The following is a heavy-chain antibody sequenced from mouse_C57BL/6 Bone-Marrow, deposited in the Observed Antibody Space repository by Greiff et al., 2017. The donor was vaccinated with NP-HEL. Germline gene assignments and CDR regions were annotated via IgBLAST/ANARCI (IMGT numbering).Heavy chain of an antibody. V-gene: IGHV5-17*01. Sequence: EVHLVESGGGLVKPGGSLKLSCAASGFTFSDYGMHWVRQAPEKGLEWVAYISSGSSTIYYADTVKGRFTISRDNAKNTLFLQMTSLRSEDTAMYYCARRYDGYLAYWGQGTLVTVSA. CDR3: ARRYDGYLAY. D-gene: IGHD2-3*01. CDR1: GFTFSDYG. J-gene: IGHJ3*01. CDR2: ISSGSSTI.